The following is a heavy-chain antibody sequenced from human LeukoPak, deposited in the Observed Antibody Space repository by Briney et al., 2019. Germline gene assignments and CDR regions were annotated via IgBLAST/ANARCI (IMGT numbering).Heavy chain of an antibody. CDR2: ISSSGSTI. CDR3: ARDGFNVGIGELADDAFDI. D-gene: IGHD3-10*01. J-gene: IGHJ3*02. Sequence: GGSLRLSCAASGFTFSSYEMNWVRQAPGKGLEWVPYISSSGSTIYYADSVKGRFTISRDNAKNSLYLQMNSLRAEDTAVYYCARDGFNVGIGELADDAFDIWGQGTMVTVSS. CDR1: GFTFSSYE. V-gene: IGHV3-48*03.